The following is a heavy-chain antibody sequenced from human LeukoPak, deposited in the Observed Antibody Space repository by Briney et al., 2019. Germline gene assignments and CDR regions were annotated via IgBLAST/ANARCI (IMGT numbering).Heavy chain of an antibody. CDR2: IHYTGST. Sequence: PSETLSLTCTVSGGSISSYYWGWIRQPPGKGLEWIGSIHYTGSTYYNASLKSRVTISVDTSKNEFSLKLSSVTAADTAVYYCARDWPYYYDSNNWFDPWGQGTLVTVSS. D-gene: IGHD3-22*01. CDR3: ARDWPYYYDSNNWFDP. J-gene: IGHJ5*02. CDR1: GGSISSYY. V-gene: IGHV4-39*07.